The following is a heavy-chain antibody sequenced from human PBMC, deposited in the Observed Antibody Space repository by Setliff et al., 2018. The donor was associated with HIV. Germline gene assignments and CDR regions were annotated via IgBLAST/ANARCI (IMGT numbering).Heavy chain of an antibody. V-gene: IGHV1-3*01. CDR2: INAGNGDT. Sequence: ASVKVSCKASGYTFTTYAIHWVRQAPGQRLEWMGWINAGNGDTKYSQKFQGRFTISRDNSKNTLALQMTSLRVEDTAACYCAKDYFSGYDFRYFFDYWGQGALVTVSS. CDR1: GYTFTTYA. D-gene: IGHD5-12*01. J-gene: IGHJ4*02. CDR3: AKDYFSGYDFRYFFDY.